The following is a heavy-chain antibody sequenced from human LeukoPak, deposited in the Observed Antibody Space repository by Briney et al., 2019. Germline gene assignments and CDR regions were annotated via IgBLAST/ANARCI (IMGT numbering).Heavy chain of an antibody. V-gene: IGHV3-21*01. J-gene: IGHJ5*02. CDR2: ISSSSSYI. D-gene: IGHD1-26*01. CDR3: ARGSMGATEASWFDP. CDR1: GITFSTYS. Sequence: GGSLRLSCAASGITFSTYSMNWVRQAPGKGLEWVSSISSSSSYIHYADSVKGRFTISRDNAKNSLYLQMNSLRAEDTAVYYCARGSMGATEASWFDPWGQGTLVTVSS.